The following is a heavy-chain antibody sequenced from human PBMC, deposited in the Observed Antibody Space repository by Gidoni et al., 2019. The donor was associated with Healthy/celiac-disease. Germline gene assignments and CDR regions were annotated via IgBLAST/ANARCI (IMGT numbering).Heavy chain of an antibody. D-gene: IGHD6-13*01. CDR3: ARTGIAAAGNPGFDY. Sequence: QLQLQESGPGLVKPSETLSLTCTVSGGSISSSSYYWGWIRQPPGKGLEWIGSIYYSGSTYYNPSLKSRVTISVDKSKNQFSLKLSSVTAADTAVYYCARTGIAAAGNPGFDYWGQGTLVTVSS. J-gene: IGHJ4*02. V-gene: IGHV4-39*01. CDR1: GGSISSSSYY. CDR2: IYYSGST.